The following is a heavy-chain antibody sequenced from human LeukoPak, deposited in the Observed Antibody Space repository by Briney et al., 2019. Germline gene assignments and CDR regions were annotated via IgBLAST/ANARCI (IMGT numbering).Heavy chain of an antibody. CDR2: IYSGGST. CDR3: ARDRNYYDSSGYYKALDY. V-gene: IGHV3-66*01. J-gene: IGHJ4*02. D-gene: IGHD3-22*01. Sequence: GGSLRLSCAASGFTVSSNYMSWVRQAPGKGLEWVSVIYSGGSTYYADSVKGRFTISRDNSKNTLYLQMNSLRAEDTAVYYCARDRNYYDSSGYYKALDYWGQGTLVTVSS. CDR1: GFTVSSNY.